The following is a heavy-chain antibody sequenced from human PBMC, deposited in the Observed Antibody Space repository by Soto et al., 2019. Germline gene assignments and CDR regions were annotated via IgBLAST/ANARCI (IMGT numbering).Heavy chain of an antibody. CDR3: ATIHYYDSSALPYYFDY. CDR1: GFTFSSYG. Sequence: QVQLVESGGGVVQPGRSLRLSCAASGFTFSSYGMHWVRQAPGKGLEWVAVISYDGSNKYYADSVKGRFTISRDNSKNTLYLQMNSLRAEDTAVYYSATIHYYDSSALPYYFDYWGQGTLVTVSS. J-gene: IGHJ4*02. CDR2: ISYDGSNK. V-gene: IGHV3-30*03. D-gene: IGHD3-22*01.